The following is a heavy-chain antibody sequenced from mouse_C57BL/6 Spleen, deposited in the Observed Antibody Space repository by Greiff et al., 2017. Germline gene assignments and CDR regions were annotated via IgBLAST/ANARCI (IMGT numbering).Heavy chain of an antibody. CDR3: ARFDYDYDYAMDY. V-gene: IGHV1-64*01. D-gene: IGHD2-4*01. Sequence: VQLQQSGAELVKPGASVKLSCKASGYTFTSYWMHWVKQRPGQGLEWIGMIHPNSGSTNYNEKFKSKATLTVDKSSSTAYMQLSSLTSEDSAVYYCARFDYDYDYAMDYWGQGTSVTVSS. CDR2: IHPNSGST. J-gene: IGHJ4*01. CDR1: GYTFTSYW.